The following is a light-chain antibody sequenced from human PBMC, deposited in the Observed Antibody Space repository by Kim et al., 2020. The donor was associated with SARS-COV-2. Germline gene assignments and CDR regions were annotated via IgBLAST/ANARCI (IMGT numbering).Light chain of an antibody. Sequence: EIVMTQSPATLSVSPGERATLSCRASQSVSRNIAWYQRKPGQAPRLLIYDASTRATGVLATFSGSGSGTEFTLTISSLQSEDFAVYYCLQYNKWPLTFGGGTKVDIK. CDR2: DAS. V-gene: IGKV3-15*01. J-gene: IGKJ4*01. CDR3: LQYNKWPLT. CDR1: QSVSRN.